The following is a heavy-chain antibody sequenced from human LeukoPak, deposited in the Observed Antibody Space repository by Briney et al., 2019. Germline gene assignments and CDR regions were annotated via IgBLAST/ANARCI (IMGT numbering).Heavy chain of an antibody. Sequence: GGSLRLSCAASGFTFSSYSMNWVRQAPGKGLEWVSSISSSSSYIYYADSVKGRFTISRDNAKNSLYLQMNSLRAEDMALYYCAKGGNWELTSPGGNDAFDIWGQGTMVTVSS. D-gene: IGHD1-26*01. J-gene: IGHJ3*02. CDR3: AKGGNWELTSPGGNDAFDI. CDR1: GFTFSSYS. V-gene: IGHV3-21*04. CDR2: ISSSSSYI.